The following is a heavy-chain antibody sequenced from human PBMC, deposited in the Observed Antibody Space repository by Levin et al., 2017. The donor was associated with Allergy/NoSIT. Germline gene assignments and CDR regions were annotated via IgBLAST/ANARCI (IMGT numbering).Heavy chain of an antibody. V-gene: IGHV4-30-2*01. J-gene: IGHJ4*02. CDR2: IYHSGST. CDR1: GGSISSGGYS. Sequence: SQTLSLTCAVSGGSISSGGYSWSWIRQPPGKGLEWIGYIYHSGSTYYNPSLKSRVTISVDRSKNQFSLKLSSVTAADTAVYYCARTMVRGVIINSFDYWGQGTLVTVSS. CDR3: ARTMVRGVIINSFDY. D-gene: IGHD3-10*01.